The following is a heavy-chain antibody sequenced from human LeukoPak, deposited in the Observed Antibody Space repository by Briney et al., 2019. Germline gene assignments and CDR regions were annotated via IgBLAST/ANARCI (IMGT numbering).Heavy chain of an antibody. D-gene: IGHD2-2*02. CDR2: IKSKTDGGTT. J-gene: IGHJ4*02. V-gene: IGHV3-15*01. Sequence: RSGGSLRLSCAASGFTFSNAWMSWVRQAPGKGLEWVGRIKSKTDGGTTDYAAPVKGRFTISRDDSKNTLYLQMNSLKTEDTAVYYCTTDWRAVPAAIWWPTIDYWGQGTLVTVSS. CDR1: GFTFSNAW. CDR3: TTDWRAVPAAIWWPTIDY.